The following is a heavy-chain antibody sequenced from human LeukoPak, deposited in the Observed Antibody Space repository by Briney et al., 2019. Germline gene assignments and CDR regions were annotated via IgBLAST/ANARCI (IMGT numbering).Heavy chain of an antibody. V-gene: IGHV4-59*08. D-gene: IGHD5-18*01. CDR2: IYYSGST. CDR3: GGRRGYSYVYDY. J-gene: IGHJ4*02. Sequence: SETLSLTCTVSGGSISSYYWSWIRQPPGKGLEWIGYIYYSGSTNYNPSLKSRVTISVDTSKNQFSLKLSSVTAADTAVYYCGGRRGYSYVYDYWGQGTLVTVSS. CDR1: GGSISSYY.